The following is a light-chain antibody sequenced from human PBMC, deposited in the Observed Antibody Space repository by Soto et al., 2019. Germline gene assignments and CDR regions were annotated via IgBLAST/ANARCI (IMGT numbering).Light chain of an antibody. J-gene: IGLJ1*01. CDR2: EVS. Sequence: QSALTQPASVSGSPGQSITISCTGTSSDVGNYNYVSWYQQHPGKAPKLMIYEVSNRPSGVSNRFSGSKSGNTASLTISGLQAEDEGDYYCSSYTSTSTLLYVFGTGTQLTVL. V-gene: IGLV2-14*01. CDR3: SSYTSTSTLLYV. CDR1: SSDVGNYNY.